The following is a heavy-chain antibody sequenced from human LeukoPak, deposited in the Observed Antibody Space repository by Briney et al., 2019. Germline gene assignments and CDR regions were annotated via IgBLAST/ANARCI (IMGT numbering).Heavy chain of an antibody. D-gene: IGHD4-17*01. Sequence: GGSLRLSCAASGFSFSSFAMTWVRQAPGKGLEWVSSITGGHYATYNTDSVKGGFTSSRDNAKNTLYLQMNSLRADDTAIYYCTKDPNGDYIGAFDPWGQGTLVTVSS. CDR1: GFSFSSFA. CDR3: TKDPNGDYIGAFDP. V-gene: IGHV3-23*01. CDR2: ITGGHYAT. J-gene: IGHJ5*02.